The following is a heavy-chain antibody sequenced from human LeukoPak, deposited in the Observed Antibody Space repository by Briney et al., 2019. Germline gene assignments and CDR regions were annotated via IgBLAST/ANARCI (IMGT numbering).Heavy chain of an antibody. V-gene: IGHV3-30*18. CDR2: ITYDGGNK. J-gene: IGHJ4*02. CDR1: GFTFSSYG. D-gene: IGHD3-16*01. CDR3: AKLGISDGIDY. Sequence: GGSLRLSCAASGFTFSSYGMHWVRQAPGKGLEWVAVITYDGGNKYYGDSVKGRLTISRDNSKNTLYLQMNNLRAEDTAVYYCAKLGISDGIDYWGQGTLVTVSS.